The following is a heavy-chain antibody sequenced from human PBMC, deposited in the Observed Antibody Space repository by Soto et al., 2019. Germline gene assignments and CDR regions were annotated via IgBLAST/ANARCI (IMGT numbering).Heavy chain of an antibody. D-gene: IGHD6-19*01. CDR1: GFSFSTYG. CDR3: AKESPQYSSGPIDY. Sequence: GGSLRLSCAASGFSFSTYGMHWVRQAPGKGLEWVAAISHHGSNKYYADSVKGRFTISRDNSKNTQYLQLNSLRAEDTAVYYCAKESPQYSSGPIDYWGQGTLVTVSS. V-gene: IGHV3-30*18. CDR2: ISHHGSNK. J-gene: IGHJ4*02.